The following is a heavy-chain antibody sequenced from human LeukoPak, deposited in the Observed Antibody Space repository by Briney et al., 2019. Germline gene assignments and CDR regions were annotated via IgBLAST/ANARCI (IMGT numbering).Heavy chain of an antibody. CDR2: ISSSSSTI. V-gene: IGHV3-11*04. Sequence: GGSLRLSCAASGFTFSDYYMSWFRQAPGKGLEWVSYISSSSSTIYYADSVKGRFTISRDNARNSLYLQINSLRAEDTAMYYCARVSGSSLTHYFDNWGQGTLVTVSS. CDR3: ARVSGSSLTHYFDN. CDR1: GFTFSDYY. J-gene: IGHJ4*02. D-gene: IGHD1-26*01.